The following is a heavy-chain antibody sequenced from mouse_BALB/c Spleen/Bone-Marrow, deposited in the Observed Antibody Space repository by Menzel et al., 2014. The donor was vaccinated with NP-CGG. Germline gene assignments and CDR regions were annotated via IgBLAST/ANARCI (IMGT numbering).Heavy chain of an antibody. J-gene: IGHJ3*01. Sequence: VQLQQPGPELVKPGASVKISCKTSGYTFTEYTMHWVKQSHGKSLEWIGDINPNNGGTSYNQKFKGKATLTVDKSSSTAYMELRSLTSEDSAVYYCARNYRYDGSWFAYWGQGTLVTVSA. CDR3: ARNYRYDGSWFAY. CDR1: GYTFTEYT. CDR2: INPNNGGT. D-gene: IGHD2-14*01. V-gene: IGHV1-18*01.